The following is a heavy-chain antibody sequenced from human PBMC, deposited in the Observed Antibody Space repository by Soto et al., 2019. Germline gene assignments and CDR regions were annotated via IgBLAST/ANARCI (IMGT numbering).Heavy chain of an antibody. CDR3: ARDGVVLRFLEWGRGPNWFDP. CDR2: INPSGGST. J-gene: IGHJ5*02. CDR1: GYTFTSYY. D-gene: IGHD3-3*01. Sequence: QVQLVQSGAEVKKPGASVKVSCKASGYTFTSYYMHWVRQAPGQGLEWMGIINPSGGSTSYAQKFQGRVTMTRDTSTSTVYMELSSLRSEDTAVYYCARDGVVLRFLEWGRGPNWFDPWGQGTLVTVSS. V-gene: IGHV1-46*01.